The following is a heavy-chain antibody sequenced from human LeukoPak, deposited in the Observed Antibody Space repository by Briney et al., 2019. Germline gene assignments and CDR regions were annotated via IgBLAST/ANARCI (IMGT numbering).Heavy chain of an antibody. CDR2: IISSSSYI. D-gene: IGHD3-10*01. Sequence: PGGSLRLSCAASGFTFSSYEMNWVRQAPGKGLEWVSSIISSSSYIYYADSVKGRFTISRDNAKNSLYLQMNSLRAEDTAVYYCATRYYYGSGSYYRDAFDIWGQGTMVTVSS. V-gene: IGHV3-21*01. CDR1: GFTFSSYE. CDR3: ATRYYYGSGSYYRDAFDI. J-gene: IGHJ3*02.